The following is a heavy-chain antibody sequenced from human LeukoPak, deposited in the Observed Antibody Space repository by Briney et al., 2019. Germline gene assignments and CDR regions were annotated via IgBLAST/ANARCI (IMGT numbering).Heavy chain of an antibody. CDR2: IRYDGSNK. CDR1: GFTFSSNG. J-gene: IGHJ4*02. Sequence: GRSLRLSCAASGFTFSSNGMHSVRQAPGKGLEWVAFIRYDGSNKYYADSVKGRFTIYRDNSKNTLYLQMNSLRAEDTAVYYCAKDELEYCSSTSCYFDYWGQGTLVTVSS. D-gene: IGHD2-2*01. V-gene: IGHV3-30*02. CDR3: AKDELEYCSSTSCYFDY.